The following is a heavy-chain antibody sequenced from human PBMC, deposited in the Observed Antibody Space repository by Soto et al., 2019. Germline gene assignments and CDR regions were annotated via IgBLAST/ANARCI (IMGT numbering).Heavy chain of an antibody. CDR2: ISAYNGNT. CDR3: AGVAPLCSSTSCFRGSGVLKI. J-gene: IGHJ6*04. D-gene: IGHD2-2*01. V-gene: IGHV1-18*01. CDR1: GYTFTSYG. Sequence: ASVKVSCQASGYTFTSYGISWVRQAPGQGLEWMGWISAYNGNTKYAQKLQGRRTMTTDTTPSTAYMEERSLRSDDTAAYYCAGVAPLCSSTSCFRGSGVLKIGGKGKMLPVPS.